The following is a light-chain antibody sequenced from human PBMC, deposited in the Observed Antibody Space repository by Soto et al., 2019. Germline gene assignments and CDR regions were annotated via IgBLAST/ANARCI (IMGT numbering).Light chain of an antibody. J-gene: IGKJ4*01. CDR3: QQYATSPLT. V-gene: IGKV3-20*01. CDR1: QSFSRSF. Sequence: EIVLTQSPGTLSLSPGQRATLSCRASQSFSRSFLAWYQQKPGQAPRLLIYGASTRATGIPDRFSGSGSGTDFTLSISRLEPEDFAVYYCQQYATSPLTFGGGTKVDIK. CDR2: GAS.